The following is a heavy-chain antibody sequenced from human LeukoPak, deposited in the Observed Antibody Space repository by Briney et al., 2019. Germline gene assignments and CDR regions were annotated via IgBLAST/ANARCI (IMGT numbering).Heavy chain of an antibody. D-gene: IGHD6-19*01. CDR1: GGSISSYC. CDR2: IYYSGST. Sequence: SETLSLTCTVSGGSISSYCWSWIRQPPGKGLEWIGYIYYSGSTNYNPSLKSRVTISVDTSKNQFSLKLSSVTAADTAVYYCATPGRYSSGWYGVYFQHWGQGTLVTVSS. CDR3: ATPGRYSSGWYGVYFQH. V-gene: IGHV4-59*01. J-gene: IGHJ1*01.